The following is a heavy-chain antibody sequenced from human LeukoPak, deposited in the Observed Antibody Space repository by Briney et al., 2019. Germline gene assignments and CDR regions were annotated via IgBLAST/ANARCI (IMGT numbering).Heavy chain of an antibody. J-gene: IGHJ4*02. D-gene: IGHD4-11*01. CDR1: GCTFTSYY. Sequence: ASVKLSCKASGCTFTSYYMHWVRQAPGQGLEWMGIINPSRGSTSYAQKFQGRVTMTRDTSTSTVYMELSSLRSEDTAVYYCARGDPLIMTTVTTGNSPFDYWGQGTLVTVSS. CDR3: ARGDPLIMTTVTTGNSPFDY. CDR2: INPSRGST. V-gene: IGHV1-46*01.